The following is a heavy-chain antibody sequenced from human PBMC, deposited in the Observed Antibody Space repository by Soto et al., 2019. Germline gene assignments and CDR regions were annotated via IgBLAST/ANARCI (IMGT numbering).Heavy chain of an antibody. J-gene: IGHJ4*02. CDR2: ISGYNGNT. CDR1: GYTFTRYG. V-gene: IGHV1-18*01. Sequence: QVQLLQSGAEVKKPGASVRVSCKTSGYTFTRYGVSWVRQAPGQGLEWMGWISGYNGNTKEAHKFKGRVNLTTDTAANTAHMALRRLTSNDTAVYYCARGSAYSTPWSFDSWGQGTLVTVSS. CDR3: ARGSAYSTPWSFDS. D-gene: IGHD2-8*01.